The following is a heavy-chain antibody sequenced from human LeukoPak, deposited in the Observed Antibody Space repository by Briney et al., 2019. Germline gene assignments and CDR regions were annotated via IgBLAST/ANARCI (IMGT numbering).Heavy chain of an antibody. V-gene: IGHV3-48*03. D-gene: IGHD3-22*01. CDR2: ISSSGSTI. CDR1: GFTFSSYE. CDR3: ARGPLWDYYDSSGPFDY. J-gene: IGHJ4*02. Sequence: GGSLRLSCAASGFTFSSYEMNWVRQAPGKGLEWVSYISSSGSTIYYADSVKGRFTLSRDNAKNSLYLQMNSLRAEDTAVYYCARGPLWDYYDSSGPFDYWGQGTLVTVSS.